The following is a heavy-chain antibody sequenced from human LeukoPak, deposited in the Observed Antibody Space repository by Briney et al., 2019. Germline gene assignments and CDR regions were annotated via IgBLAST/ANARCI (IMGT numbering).Heavy chain of an antibody. J-gene: IGHJ6*03. CDR1: GFTLSSYA. Sequence: GGSLRLSCAASGFTLSSYAMHWVRQAPGKGLEYVSAISKNGGNTYYANSVKGRFSISRDNSKNMLYLQMGSLRTEDMAVYYCARVGEGRYYQYYYMDVWGKGTTVTVSS. CDR3: ARVGEGRYYQYYYMDV. CDR2: ISKNGGNT. D-gene: IGHD1-26*01. V-gene: IGHV3-64*01.